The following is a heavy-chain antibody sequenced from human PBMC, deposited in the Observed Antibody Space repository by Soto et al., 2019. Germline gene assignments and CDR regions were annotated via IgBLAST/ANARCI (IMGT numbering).Heavy chain of an antibody. J-gene: IGHJ6*02. D-gene: IGHD1-26*01. CDR2: IWNDGNGY. Sequence: QVQLVESGGGVVQPGRSLRLSCAASGFTFNNYGMHWVRQAPGKGLEWVAVIWNDGNGYYYANSVKGRFTISIDNSKNTLYLQMSRRRVADTAVYYCARRQISPPTRGAASARGGMDVWGQGTTVTVSS. CDR3: ARRQISPPTRGAASARGGMDV. V-gene: IGHV3-33*01. CDR1: GFTFNNYG.